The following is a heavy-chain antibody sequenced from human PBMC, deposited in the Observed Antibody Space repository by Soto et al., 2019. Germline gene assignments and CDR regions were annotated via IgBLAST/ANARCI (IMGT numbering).Heavy chain of an antibody. CDR1: GYDFATYW. D-gene: IGHD6-19*01. Sequence: PGESLKISCKGSGYDFATYWIGWGRQMPGKGLEWMGIIYPGDSDTKYSPSFQGQVTISVDKSISTAYLQWSSLKASDTAMYYCARHRYNSGPTDNDMDVWGQGTTVTVSS. V-gene: IGHV5-51*01. CDR2: IYPGDSDT. J-gene: IGHJ6*02. CDR3: ARHRYNSGPTDNDMDV.